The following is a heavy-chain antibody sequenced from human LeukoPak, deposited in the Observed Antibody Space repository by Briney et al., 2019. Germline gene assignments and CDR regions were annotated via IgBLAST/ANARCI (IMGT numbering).Heavy chain of an antibody. CDR2: IKQDGSEK. D-gene: IGHD3-10*01. J-gene: IGHJ4*02. Sequence: PGGSLRLSCAASGFTFSSYWMSWVRQAPGKGLEWVANIKQDGSEKYYVDSVKGRFTISRDNAKNSLYLQMNSLRAEDTAVYYCAREPPNMVRGLGPDYWGQGTLVTVSS. CDR1: GFTFSSYW. CDR3: AREPPNMVRGLGPDY. V-gene: IGHV3-7*03.